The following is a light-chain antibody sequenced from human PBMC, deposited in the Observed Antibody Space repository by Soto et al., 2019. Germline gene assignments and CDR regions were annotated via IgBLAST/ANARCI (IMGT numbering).Light chain of an antibody. CDR3: GTWDSSLSAVV. CDR1: TSNIGNNY. V-gene: IGLV1-51*01. J-gene: IGLJ2*01. CDR2: DNN. Sequence: QSVLTQPPSVSAPPGQKVTISCSGSTSNIGNNYVSWYQQLPGTAPILLIYDNNKRPSAIPARFSGSKSGTSATLGITGLQTGDEADYYCGTWDSSLSAVVFGGGTKLTVL.